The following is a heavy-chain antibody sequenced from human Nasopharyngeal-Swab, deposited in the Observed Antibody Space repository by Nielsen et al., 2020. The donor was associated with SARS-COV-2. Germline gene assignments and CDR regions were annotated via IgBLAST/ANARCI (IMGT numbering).Heavy chain of an antibody. CDR1: GYTFTHYG. CDR3: AKWAGPNVNLVVTPLDH. Sequence: ASVKVSCKASGYTFTHYGMHWLRQAPGQSLEWMGWINGGNGDTEYSEKFQGRVSITRDTSATTGYMELTSLRSEDTAVYYCAKWAGPNVNLVVTPLDHWGQGTLVTVSS. J-gene: IGHJ4*02. D-gene: IGHD2-21*02. V-gene: IGHV1-3*01. CDR2: INGGNGDT.